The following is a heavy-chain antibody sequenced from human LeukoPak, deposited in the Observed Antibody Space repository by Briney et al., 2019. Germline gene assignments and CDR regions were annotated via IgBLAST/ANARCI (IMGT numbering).Heavy chain of an antibody. CDR3: ARAYYYGSGIYYPPDY. J-gene: IGHJ4*02. CDR1: GYTFTSYG. CDR2: ISAYNGNT. Sequence: ASVKVSCKASGYTFTSYGISWVRQAPGQGLEWMGWISAYNGNTNYAQKLQGRVTMTTDTSTSTAYMELRSLRSDDTAVYYCARAYYYGSGIYYPPDYWGQGTLVTVSS. V-gene: IGHV1-18*01. D-gene: IGHD3-10*01.